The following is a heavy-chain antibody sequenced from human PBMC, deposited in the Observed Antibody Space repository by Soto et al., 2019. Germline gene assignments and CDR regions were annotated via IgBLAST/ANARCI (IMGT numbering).Heavy chain of an antibody. Sequence: QVQLVESGGGVVQPGRSLRLSCAASGFTFSSYAMHWVRQAPGKGLEWVAVISYDGSNKYYADSVKGRFTISRDNSKNTLYLQMNSLRAEDTAVYYCARDTGSGIGLDYYYGMDVWGQGTTVTVSS. D-gene: IGHD3-10*01. CDR3: ARDTGSGIGLDYYYGMDV. CDR2: ISYDGSNK. CDR1: GFTFSSYA. V-gene: IGHV3-30-3*01. J-gene: IGHJ6*02.